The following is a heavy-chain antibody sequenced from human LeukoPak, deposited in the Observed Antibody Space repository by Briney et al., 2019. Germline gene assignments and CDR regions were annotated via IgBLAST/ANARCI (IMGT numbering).Heavy chain of an antibody. CDR1: GYSISSGYY. D-gene: IGHD2-2*01. CDR2: IYHSGST. V-gene: IGHV4-38-2*01. Sequence: PSETLSLTXAVSGYSISSGYYWGWIRQPPGKGLEWIGSIYHSGSTYYNPSLKSRVTLSVDTSKNQFSLKLTSVTAADTAVYYCARHPRYCSSNSCYGPDAFDIWGQGTMVTVSS. J-gene: IGHJ3*02. CDR3: ARHPRYCSSNSCYGPDAFDI.